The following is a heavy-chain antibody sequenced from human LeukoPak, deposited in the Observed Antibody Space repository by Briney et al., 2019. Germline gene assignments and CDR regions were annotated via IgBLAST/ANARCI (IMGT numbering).Heavy chain of an antibody. J-gene: IGHJ3*02. Sequence: GGSLRLSCAASGFTFSDYYMSWIRQAPGKGLEWVSYISSSGSTIYYADSVKGRFTISRDNAKNSLYLQMNSLRAEDTAVYYCARHSSSSTGNAFDIWGQGTIVTVSS. D-gene: IGHD6-13*01. CDR3: ARHSSSSTGNAFDI. CDR2: ISSSGSTI. V-gene: IGHV3-11*01. CDR1: GFTFSDYY.